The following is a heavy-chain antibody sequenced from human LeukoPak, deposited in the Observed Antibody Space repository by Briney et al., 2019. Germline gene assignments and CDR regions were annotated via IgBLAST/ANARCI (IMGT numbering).Heavy chain of an antibody. CDR3: ARHYYDSSGYYSVDY. D-gene: IGHD3-22*01. J-gene: IGHJ4*02. CDR2: IYNSGST. CDR1: GVSISSYY. V-gene: IGHV4-59*08. Sequence: SETLSLTCTVSGVSISSYYWSWLRQSPGKGLVWIGYIYNSGSTNYNPSLKSRVTISVDTSKNQFSLKLSSVTAADTAVYYCARHYYDSSGYYSVDYWGQGTLVTVSS.